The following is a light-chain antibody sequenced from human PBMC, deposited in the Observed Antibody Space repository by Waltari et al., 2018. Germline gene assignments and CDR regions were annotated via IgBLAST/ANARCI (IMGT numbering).Light chain of an antibody. V-gene: IGKV4-1*01. J-gene: IGKJ4*01. Sequence: DIVMTQSPDPLAVSLGSRATIHCKPSQSLLFSFNNKNYLAWYQQKPGQPPKLLIYWASIRESGVPDRFSGSGSGTDFTLTISSLQAEDVAVYYCQQYDTTPLTFGGGTKVEIK. CDR1: QSLLFSFNNKNY. CDR3: QQYDTTPLT. CDR2: WAS.